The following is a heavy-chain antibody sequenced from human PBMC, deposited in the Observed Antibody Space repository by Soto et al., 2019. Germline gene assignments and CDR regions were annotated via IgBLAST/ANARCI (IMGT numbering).Heavy chain of an antibody. Sequence: ASVKVSCKASGYTFTSYAIHWVRQAPGQRLEWMGWINAGNGNTKYSQKFQGRVTITRDTSASTAYMELSSLRSEDTAVYYCARYYYDSSGYYGYWFDPWGQGTLVTVSS. J-gene: IGHJ5*02. V-gene: IGHV1-3*01. CDR2: INAGNGNT. D-gene: IGHD3-22*01. CDR1: GYTFTSYA. CDR3: ARYYYDSSGYYGYWFDP.